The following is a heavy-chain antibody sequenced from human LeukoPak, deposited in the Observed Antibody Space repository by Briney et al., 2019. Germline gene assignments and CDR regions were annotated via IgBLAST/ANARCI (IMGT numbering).Heavy chain of an antibody. CDR2: ISYDGSNK. CDR3: AKDSVDTAMVIAD. J-gene: IGHJ4*02. CDR1: GFTFSSYG. V-gene: IGHV3-30*18. D-gene: IGHD5-18*01. Sequence: GGSLRLSCAASGFTFSSYGMHWVRQAPGKGLEWVAVISYDGSNKYYADSVKGRFTISRDNSKNTLYLQMNSLRAEDTAVYYCAKDSVDTAMVIADWGQGTLVTVSS.